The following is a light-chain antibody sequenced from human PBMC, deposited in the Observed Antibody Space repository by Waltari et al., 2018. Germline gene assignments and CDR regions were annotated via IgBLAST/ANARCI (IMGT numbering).Light chain of an antibody. CDR1: QSISSW. J-gene: IGKJ2*01. CDR2: KAS. CDR3: QQYNSNSYT. V-gene: IGKV1-5*03. Sequence: DIQMTQSPSTLSASVGDRVTITCRASQSISSWLAWYQQKPGKAPKLLIYKASSLETGVTSRFSGSGFGTEFTLTISSLQPEDFATYYCQQYNSNSYTFGQGTKLEIK.